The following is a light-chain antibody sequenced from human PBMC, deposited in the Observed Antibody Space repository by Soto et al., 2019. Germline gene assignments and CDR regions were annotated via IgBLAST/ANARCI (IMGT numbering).Light chain of an antibody. CDR3: QQYDGY. J-gene: IGKJ3*01. V-gene: IGKV1-5*01. Sequence: QMTQSPSTLSASVGDRVTITCRASQNINTWLAWYQQKPGTAPRLLIYDVSTLHSGVPSRLSGSGSGTEFTLTITSLQPDDSAIYYCQQYDGYFGPGTKV. CDR2: DVS. CDR1: QNINTW.